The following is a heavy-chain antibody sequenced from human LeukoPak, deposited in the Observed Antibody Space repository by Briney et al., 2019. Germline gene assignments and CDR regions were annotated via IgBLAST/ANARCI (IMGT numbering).Heavy chain of an antibody. CDR2: ISSSRSYI. V-gene: IGHV3-21*01. CDR1: GFTFSTYS. D-gene: IGHD3-22*01. CDR3: ARSTMIAPRGAFDI. Sequence: PGGSLRLSCAASGFTFSTYSMNWVRQAPGKGLEWVSSISSSRSYIYYADSVKDRFTISRDNAKKSLYLQMNSLRVEDTALYYCARSTMIAPRGAFDIWGQGTMVTVSS. J-gene: IGHJ3*02.